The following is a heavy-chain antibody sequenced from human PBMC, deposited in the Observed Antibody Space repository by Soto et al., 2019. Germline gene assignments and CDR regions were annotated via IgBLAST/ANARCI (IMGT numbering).Heavy chain of an antibody. CDR3: AKDFGYYDSSGYYYGPYYYYGMDV. CDR2: ISGSGGST. V-gene: IGHV3-23*01. CDR1: GFTFSSYA. D-gene: IGHD3-22*01. Sequence: GGSLRLSCAASGFTFSSYAMSWVRQAPGKGLEWVSAISGSGGSTYYADSVKGRFTISRDNSKNTLYLQMNSLRAEDTAVYYCAKDFGYYDSSGYYYGPYYYYGMDVSGQGTTVTVSS. J-gene: IGHJ6*02.